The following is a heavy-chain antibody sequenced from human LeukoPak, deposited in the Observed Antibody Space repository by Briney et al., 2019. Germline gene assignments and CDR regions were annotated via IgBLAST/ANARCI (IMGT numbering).Heavy chain of an antibody. D-gene: IGHD3-9*01. J-gene: IGHJ4*02. V-gene: IGHV3-23*01. CDR1: GFTFSSYA. CDR2: ISGSGGST. CDR3: AKTHHYYDILTGYFDY. Sequence: SGGSLRLSCAASGFTFSSYAMSWVRQAPGKGLEWVSAISGSGGSTYYADSVKGRFTISRDNSKNTLYLQMNSLRAEDTAVYYCAKTHHYYDILTGYFDYWGQGTLVTVSS.